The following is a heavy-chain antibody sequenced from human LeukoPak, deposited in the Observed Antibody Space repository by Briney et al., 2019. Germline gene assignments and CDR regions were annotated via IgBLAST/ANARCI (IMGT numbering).Heavy chain of an antibody. V-gene: IGHV1-69*06. CDR1: GGTFSSYA. Sequence: ASVKVSCKASGGTFSSYAISWVRQAPGQGLEWMGGIIPTFGAANYAQKFQGRVTITADKSTSTAYMELSSLRAEDTAVYYCARDRYGVPGRLIDYWGQGTLVTVSS. D-gene: IGHD3-16*01. CDR3: ARDRYGVPGRLIDY. J-gene: IGHJ4*02. CDR2: IIPTFGAA.